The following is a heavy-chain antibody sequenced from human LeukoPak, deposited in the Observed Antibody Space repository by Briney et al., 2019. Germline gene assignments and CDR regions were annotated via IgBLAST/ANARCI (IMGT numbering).Heavy chain of an antibody. CDR3: ARGGVGSILRYAMDV. D-gene: IGHD3-10*01. Sequence: PGGSLRLSCAASGFTFSDYYMSWIRQPPGKGLEWIGEINHSGSTNYNPSLKSRVTISVDTSKNQFSLKLSSVTAADTAVYYCARGGVGSILRYAMDVWGPGTTVTVSS. CDR2: INHSGST. V-gene: IGHV4-34*01. CDR1: GFTFSDYY. J-gene: IGHJ6*02.